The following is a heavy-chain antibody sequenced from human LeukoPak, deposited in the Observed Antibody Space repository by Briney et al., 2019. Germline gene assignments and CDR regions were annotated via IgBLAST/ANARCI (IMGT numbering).Heavy chain of an antibody. CDR1: GFTFSSYA. CDR3: ARVRSTYDKDYYGMDV. V-gene: IGHV3-30-3*01. J-gene: IGHJ6*02. Sequence: GGSLRLSCAASGFTFSSYAMHWVRQAPGKGLEWVAVISYDGSNKYYADSVKGRFTISRDNSKNTLYLQMNSLRAEDTAVYYCARVRSTYDKDYYGMDVWGQGTTVTVSS. CDR2: ISYDGSNK. D-gene: IGHD3-22*01.